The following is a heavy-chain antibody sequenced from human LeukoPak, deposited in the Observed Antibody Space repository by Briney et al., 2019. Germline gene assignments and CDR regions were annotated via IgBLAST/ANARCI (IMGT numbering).Heavy chain of an antibody. J-gene: IGHJ6*03. D-gene: IGHD2-2*02. V-gene: IGHV4-34*01. CDR3: ARGLRDIVVGPAAIPGYYSYYMDV. CDR2: INHSGST. Sequence: SETLSLTCAVYGGSFSGYYWSWIRQPPGKGLEWIGEINHSGSTNYNPSLKSRVTISVDTSKNQLSLKLSSVTAAETAVYYCARGLRDIVVGPAAIPGYYSYYMDVWGKGTTVTVSS. CDR1: GGSFSGYY.